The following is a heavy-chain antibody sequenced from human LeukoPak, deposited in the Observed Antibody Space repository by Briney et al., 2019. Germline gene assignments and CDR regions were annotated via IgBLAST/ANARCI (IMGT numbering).Heavy chain of an antibody. Sequence: GGSLRLSCAASGFTFSSYSMNWVRQAPGKGLEWDSYISSSSSTIYYADSVKGRFTISRDNAKNSLYLQMNSLRAEDTAVYYCARDLRFGGQGTLVTVSS. CDR1: GFTFSSYS. CDR2: ISSSSSTI. V-gene: IGHV3-48*01. D-gene: IGHD5/OR15-5a*01. CDR3: ARDLRF. J-gene: IGHJ4*02.